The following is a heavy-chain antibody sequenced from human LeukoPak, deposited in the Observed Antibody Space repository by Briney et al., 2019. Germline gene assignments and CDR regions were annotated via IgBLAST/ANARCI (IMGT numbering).Heavy chain of an antibody. V-gene: IGHV3-43*02. CDR3: AKDVGQLEYYYYGMDV. CDR1: GFSFDDYA. D-gene: IGHD6-13*01. Sequence: PGGALRLSCAASGFSFDDYAMHWVRRAPGGRVEGVSLIIGDGGSTYYADSVKGRFTISRDNTKNTLYLQMNSLRTEDTALYYCAKDVGQLEYYYYGMDVWGQGTTVTVSS. J-gene: IGHJ6*02. CDR2: IIGDGGST.